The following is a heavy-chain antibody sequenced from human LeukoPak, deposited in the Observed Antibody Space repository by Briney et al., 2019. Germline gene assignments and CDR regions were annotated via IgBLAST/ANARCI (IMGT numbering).Heavy chain of an antibody. CDR2: INGDGRST. CDR3: ARGTSSWRNGMDV. CDR1: GFTFSNYW. Sequence: GGSLRLSCAASGFTFSNYWIHWVRQGSGKGLVWVLRINGDGRSTSHADSVKGRFTISRDNAKNTLYLQMSSLRAEDTAVYYCARGTSSWRNGMDVWGQGTTVTVSS. D-gene: IGHD6-13*01. J-gene: IGHJ6*02. V-gene: IGHV3-74*01.